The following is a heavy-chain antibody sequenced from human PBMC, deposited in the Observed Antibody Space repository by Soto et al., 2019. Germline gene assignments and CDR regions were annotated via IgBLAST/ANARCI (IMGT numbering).Heavy chain of an antibody. CDR2: INADSGYT. CDR3: GRDFEAAEFFWFGP. D-gene: IGHD6-25*01. V-gene: IGHV1-18*01. CDR1: RHG. Sequence: RHGISWLRQAPGQGPEWMGWINADSGYTKYAQDFQGRVTMTIDTATSTAYMELRSLRYDDTAVYYCGRDFEAAEFFWFGPWGQGTLVTVSS. J-gene: IGHJ5*02.